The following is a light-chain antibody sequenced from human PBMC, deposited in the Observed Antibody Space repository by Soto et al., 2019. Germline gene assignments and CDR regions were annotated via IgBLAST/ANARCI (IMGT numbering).Light chain of an antibody. CDR3: QSYDSRLSVYVV. J-gene: IGLJ2*01. CDR2: GNS. V-gene: IGLV1-40*01. CDR1: SSNIGAGYD. Sequence: QSVLTQPPSVSGAPGQRVTISCTENSSNIGAGYDVHWYQQLPGTAPKLLIYGNSNRPSGVPDRFSGSKSGTSASLAITGLQAEDEADYYCQSYDSRLSVYVVLGGGTKLTVL.